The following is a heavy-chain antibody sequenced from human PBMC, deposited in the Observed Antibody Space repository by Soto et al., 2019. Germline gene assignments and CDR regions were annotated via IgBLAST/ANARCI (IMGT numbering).Heavy chain of an antibody. Sequence: SETLSLTCTVSGGSMTSYYWGWIRQSPEKELEFIGYIFYTGSTKYNPSFNSRLTISIDASKNQFSLNLRSVTAADTAVYYCARLGYADHFDYWGPGILVTVSS. CDR2: IFYTGST. D-gene: IGHD4-17*01. J-gene: IGHJ4*02. CDR3: ARLGYADHFDY. V-gene: IGHV4-59*08. CDR1: GGSMTSYY.